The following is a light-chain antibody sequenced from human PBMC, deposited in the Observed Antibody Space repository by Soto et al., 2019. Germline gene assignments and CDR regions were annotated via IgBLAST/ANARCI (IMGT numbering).Light chain of an antibody. CDR1: QAISIY. CDR3: QKYNSAPRT. V-gene: IGKV1-27*01. J-gene: IGKJ1*01. CDR2: AAS. Sequence: DIQMTQSPSSLSGSVGDTVTITCRASQAISIYLAWYQQKSGKPPNLLIYAASTLQFGVPSRFSGSGSGTDFSLTISNLQPEDVETYYCQKYNSAPRTFGQGTQVEIK.